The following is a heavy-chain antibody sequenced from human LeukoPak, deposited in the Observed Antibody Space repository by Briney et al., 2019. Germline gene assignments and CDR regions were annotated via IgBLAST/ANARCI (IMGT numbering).Heavy chain of an antibody. Sequence: PPGTLSLTCALSGVSPSTNNWWGWVRQPPGKGLEWIGEILVSGITNYNPSLKSRGTISVDKFKDQFSLELSSVTGADTGVYYCGRHEGFSQKDWGQGTRVTVS. V-gene: IGHV4-4*03. CDR1: GVSPSTNNW. J-gene: IGHJ4*02. CDR3: GRHEGFSQKD. CDR2: ILVSGIT.